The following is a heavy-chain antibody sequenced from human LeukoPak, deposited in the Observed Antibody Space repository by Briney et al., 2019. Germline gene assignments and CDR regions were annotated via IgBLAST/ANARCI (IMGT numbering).Heavy chain of an antibody. J-gene: IGHJ4*02. CDR3: ARDHYYDSSGYFDY. Sequence: GASVKVSCRASVYTFSGYYMQWVRQAPGRGLEGVGWINPNSGGTNYAQKFQGRVTMTRDTSISTAYMELSRLRSDDTAVYYCARDHYYDSSGYFDYWGQGTLVTVSS. V-gene: IGHV1-2*02. CDR2: INPNSGGT. CDR1: VYTFSGYY. D-gene: IGHD3-22*01.